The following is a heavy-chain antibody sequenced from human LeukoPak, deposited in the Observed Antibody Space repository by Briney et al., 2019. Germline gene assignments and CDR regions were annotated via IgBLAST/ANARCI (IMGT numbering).Heavy chain of an antibody. D-gene: IGHD3-10*01. CDR3: VRRKHGSGSYIFDY. J-gene: IGHJ4*02. Sequence: GGSLRLSCAVSGFTFDVYGMSWVRQGPRKGLEWVSDINWNGGSTGYKDSVKGRFTISRHNAKNSLYLQMNSLRAEDTALYYCVRRKHGSGSYIFDYWGQGTLVTVSS. CDR1: GFTFDVYG. V-gene: IGHV3-20*04. CDR2: INWNGGST.